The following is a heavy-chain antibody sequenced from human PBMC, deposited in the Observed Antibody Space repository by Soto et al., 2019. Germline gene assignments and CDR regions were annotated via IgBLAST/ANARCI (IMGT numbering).Heavy chain of an antibody. J-gene: IGHJ4*02. V-gene: IGHV3-23*01. Sequence: PGGSLRLSCAASGFTFSSYAMSWVRQAPGKGLEWVSAISGSGGSTYYADSVKGRFTISRDNSKNTLYLQMNSLRAEDTAVYYCTTDSYINMPIVRFDYWGQGTLVTVSS. CDR1: GFTFSSYA. CDR3: TTDSYINMPIVRFDY. D-gene: IGHD2-2*01. CDR2: ISGSGGST.